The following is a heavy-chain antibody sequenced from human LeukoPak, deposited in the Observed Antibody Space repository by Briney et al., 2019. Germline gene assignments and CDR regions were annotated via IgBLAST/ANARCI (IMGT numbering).Heavy chain of an antibody. CDR1: GLSFSTSM. J-gene: IGHJ4*02. D-gene: IGHD5-24*01. CDR2: ILQDAETT. CDR3: TKRDGQSFDY. V-gene: IGHV3-23*01. Sequence: GGSLRFSCAASGLSFSTSMMSWVRRVPGQGLEWVSTILQDAETTYYADSVRGRFTISRDNFKGTLFLQMSSLRAEDTAIYYCTKRDGQSFDYWGQGALVTVSS.